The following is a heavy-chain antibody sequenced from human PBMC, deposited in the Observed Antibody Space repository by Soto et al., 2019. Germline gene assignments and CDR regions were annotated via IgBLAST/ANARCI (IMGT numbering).Heavy chain of an antibody. CDR2: IYYSGST. CDR3: ARHPWAAAPFDY. J-gene: IGHJ4*02. CDR1: GGSISSYY. V-gene: IGHV4-59*01. Sequence: QVQLQESGPGLVKPSETLSLTCTVSGGSISSYYWSWIRQPPGKGLEWIGYIYYSGSTNYNPSLKSRVTISVDTSKNQFSLKLSSVTAADTAVYYCARHPWAAAPFDYWGQGTLVTVSS. D-gene: IGHD6-13*01.